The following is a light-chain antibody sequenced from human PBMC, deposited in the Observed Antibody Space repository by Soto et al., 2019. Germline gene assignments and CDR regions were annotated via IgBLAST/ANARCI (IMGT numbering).Light chain of an antibody. J-gene: IGKJ2*01. CDR1: QGISSF. CDR2: AAS. Sequence: DIQLTQSPSFLSASVGGRVTIACRASQGISSFLFCYQQKPGKSPKVLIYAASTLQSGVQSRFSGSGSGTEFTLTISNLQPEDYATYYCQQHNSFSRSFGQGTKLEIK. CDR3: QQHNSFSRS. V-gene: IGKV1-9*01.